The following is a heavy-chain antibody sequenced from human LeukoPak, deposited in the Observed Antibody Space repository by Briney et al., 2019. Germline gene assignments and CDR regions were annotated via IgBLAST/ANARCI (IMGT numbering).Heavy chain of an antibody. CDR2: INHSGST. Sequence: SETLSLTCAVYGGSFSGYYWSWIRQPPGKGLEWIGEINHSGSTNYNPSLKSRVTISVDTSKNQFSLKLSSVTAADTAVYYCARRARSGSYKTYFYDSSGYCYGVLDAFDIWGQGTMVTVSS. D-gene: IGHD3-22*01. V-gene: IGHV4-34*01. CDR1: GGSFSGYY. J-gene: IGHJ3*02. CDR3: ARRARSGSYKTYFYDSSGYCYGVLDAFDI.